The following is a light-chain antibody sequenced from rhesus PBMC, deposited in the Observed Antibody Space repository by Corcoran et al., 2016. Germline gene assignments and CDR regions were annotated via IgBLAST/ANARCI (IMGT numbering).Light chain of an antibody. CDR3: LQYSNWPQLT. Sequence: EIVMTQSPATLSLSPGERATLSCRASQSVSSSLAWYQQKPGQAPRLLIYDASSRAPCIPDRFSGSAAGTDFTLPISSLEPEDVGVSYCLQYSNWPQLTFGGGTKVVLK. J-gene: IGKJ4*01. CDR1: QSVSSS. V-gene: IGKV3-42*02. CDR2: DAS.